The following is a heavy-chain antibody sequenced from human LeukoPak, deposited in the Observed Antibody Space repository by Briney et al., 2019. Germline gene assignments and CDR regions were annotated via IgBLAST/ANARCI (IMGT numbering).Heavy chain of an antibody. CDR1: GGTFSSYA. CDR2: ISAYNGNT. J-gene: IGHJ5*02. Sequence: ASVKVSCKASGGTFSSYAISWVRQAPGQGLEWIGWISAYNGNTNYVQKLQGRVTMTRDTSTSTAYMELRSLRSDDTAVYYCARGGLGYCSGGSCPTSWFDPWGQGTLVIVSS. V-gene: IGHV1-18*01. D-gene: IGHD2-15*01. CDR3: ARGGLGYCSGGSCPTSWFDP.